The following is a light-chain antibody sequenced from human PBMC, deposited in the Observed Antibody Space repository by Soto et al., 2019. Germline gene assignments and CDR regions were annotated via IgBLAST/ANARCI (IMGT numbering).Light chain of an antibody. Sequence: QSVLTQPPSASGSPGQSVTISCTGTSSDVGGYNYVSWYQQHPGKAPKVIIYEVSKRPSGVPDRFSGSKSGNTASLTVSGLQAEDEAVYYCSSYAGSNNFVFGTGTKVTVL. CDR1: SSDVGGYNY. V-gene: IGLV2-8*01. CDR2: EVS. CDR3: SSYAGSNNFV. J-gene: IGLJ1*01.